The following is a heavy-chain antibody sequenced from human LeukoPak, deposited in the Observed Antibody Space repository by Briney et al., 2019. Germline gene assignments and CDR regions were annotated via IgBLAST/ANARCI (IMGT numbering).Heavy chain of an antibody. CDR2: INPSGGST. V-gene: IGHV1-46*01. D-gene: IGHD2-15*01. CDR3: ARQLVVVAATPTGNWFDP. Sequence: AASVKVSCKASGYTFTSYYMHWVRQAPGQGLEWMGIINPSGGSTSYAQKFQGRVTMTRDMSTSTVYMELSSLRSEDTAVYYCARQLVVVAATPTGNWFDPWGQGTLVTVSS. J-gene: IGHJ5*02. CDR1: GYTFTSYY.